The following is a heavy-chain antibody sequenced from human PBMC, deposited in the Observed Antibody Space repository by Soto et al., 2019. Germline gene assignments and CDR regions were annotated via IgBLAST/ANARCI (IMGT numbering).Heavy chain of an antibody. D-gene: IGHD3-3*01. V-gene: IGHV4-34*01. CDR1: GGSFSGYY. CDR3: ARGGFWSGYCHFDY. J-gene: IGHJ4*02. CDR2: INHSGST. Sequence: PSETLSLTCAVYGGSFSGYYWSWIRQPPGKGLEWIGEINHSGSTNYNPSLKSRVTISVDTSKNQFSLKLSSVTAADTAVYYCARGGFWSGYCHFDYWGQGTLVTVSS.